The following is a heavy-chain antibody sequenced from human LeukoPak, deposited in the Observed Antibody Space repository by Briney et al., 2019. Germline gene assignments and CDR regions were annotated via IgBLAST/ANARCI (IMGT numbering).Heavy chain of an antibody. CDR2: IIPIFGTA. CDR1: GGTFISYA. J-gene: IGHJ6*03. D-gene: IGHD3-3*01. V-gene: IGHV1-69*01. CDR3: AGDFWSGYRYYYYYMDV. Sequence: GASVKVSCKASGGTFISYAISWVRQAPGQGLEWMGGIIPIFGTANYAQKFQGRVTITAEESTSTAYMDLSSLRSEDTAVYYCAGDFWSGYRYYYYYMDVWGKGTTVTVSS.